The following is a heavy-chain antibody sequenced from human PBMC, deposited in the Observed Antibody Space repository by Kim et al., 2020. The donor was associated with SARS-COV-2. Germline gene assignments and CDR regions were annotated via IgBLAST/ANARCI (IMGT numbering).Heavy chain of an antibody. CDR1: GGSISSYY. D-gene: IGHD5-12*01. CDR3: ASSGMATIGLLDY. J-gene: IGHJ4*02. V-gene: IGHV4-59*08. Sequence: SETLSLTCTVSGGSISSYYWSWIRQPPGKGLEWIGYIYYSGSTNYNPSLKSRVTISVDTSKNQFSLKLSSVTAADTAVYYCASSGMATIGLLDYWGQGTLVTVSS. CDR2: IYYSGST.